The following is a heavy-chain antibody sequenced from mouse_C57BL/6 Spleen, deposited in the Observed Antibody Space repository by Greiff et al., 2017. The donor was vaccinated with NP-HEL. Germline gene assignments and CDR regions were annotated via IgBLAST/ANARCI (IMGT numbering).Heavy chain of an antibody. V-gene: IGHV1-76*01. CDR2: IYPGSGNT. Sequence: QVQLQQSGAELVRPGASVKLSCKASGYTFTDYYINWVKQRPGQGLEWIARIYPGSGNTYYNEKFKGKATLTAEKSSSTAYMQLSSLTSEASAVYFCARNYGSKVSFAYWGQGTLVTVSA. CDR1: GYTFTDYY. CDR3: ARNYGSKVSFAY. J-gene: IGHJ3*01. D-gene: IGHD1-1*01.